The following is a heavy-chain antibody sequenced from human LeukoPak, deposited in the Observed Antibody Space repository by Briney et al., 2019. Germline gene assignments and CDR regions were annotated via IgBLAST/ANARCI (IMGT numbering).Heavy chain of an antibody. Sequence: SATLSLTCTVSGGSISSYYWSWIRQPAGKGLEWIGYIYYSGSTNYNPSLKSRVTISVDTSKNQFSLTLSSVTAADTAVYYCARRGSSWYDWSANWFDPWGQGTLVTVSS. CDR1: GGSISSYY. D-gene: IGHD6-13*01. CDR2: IYYSGST. CDR3: ARRGSSWYDWSANWFDP. J-gene: IGHJ5*02. V-gene: IGHV4-59*08.